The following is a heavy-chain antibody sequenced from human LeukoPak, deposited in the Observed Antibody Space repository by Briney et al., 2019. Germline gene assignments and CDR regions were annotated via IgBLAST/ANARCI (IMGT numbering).Heavy chain of an antibody. V-gene: IGHV3-23*01. CDR3: ARDAGGRTQREGWFDP. Sequence: GGSLRLSCAASGFTFSSYGMSWVRQAPGKGLECVSAISGSGGSTYYADSVKGRFTISRDNSKNTLYLQMNSLRVEDTAVYYCARDAGGRTQREGWFDPWGQGTLVTVSS. J-gene: IGHJ5*02. CDR1: GFTFSSYG. CDR2: ISGSGGST. D-gene: IGHD1-26*01.